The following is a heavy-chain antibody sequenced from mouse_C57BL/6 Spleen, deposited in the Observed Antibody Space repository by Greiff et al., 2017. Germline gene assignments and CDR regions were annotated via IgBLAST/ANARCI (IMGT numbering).Heavy chain of an antibody. Sequence: VQRVEPGPELVKPGASVKISCKASGYTFSSSWMNWVKQRPGKGLEWIGRIYPGDGDTNYNGKFKGKATLTADKSSSTAYMQLSSLTSEAAAVYFCARATAQAGAYWGQVTLVTVAA. CDR2: IYPGDGDT. CDR1: GYTFSSSW. J-gene: IGHJ3*01. D-gene: IGHD3-2*02. V-gene: IGHV1-82*01. CDR3: ARATAQAGAY.